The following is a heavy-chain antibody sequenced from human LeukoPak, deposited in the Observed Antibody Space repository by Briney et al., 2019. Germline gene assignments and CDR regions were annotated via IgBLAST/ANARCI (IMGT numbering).Heavy chain of an antibody. CDR2: INPNSGGT. J-gene: IGHJ5*02. V-gene: IGHV1-2*02. CDR3: ARYIVVVPAAISYNWFDP. D-gene: IGHD2-2*01. Sequence: ASVKVSCKASGYTFTGYCMHWVRQAPGQGLEWMGWINPNSGGTNYAQKFQGRVTMTRDTSIGTAYMELSRLRSDDTAVYYCARYIVVVPAAISYNWFDPWGQGTLVTVSS. CDR1: GYTFTGYC.